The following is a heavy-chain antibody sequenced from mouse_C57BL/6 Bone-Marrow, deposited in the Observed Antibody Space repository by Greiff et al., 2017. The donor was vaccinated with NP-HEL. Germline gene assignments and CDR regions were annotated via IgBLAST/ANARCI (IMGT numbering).Heavy chain of an antibody. D-gene: IGHD2-4*01. V-gene: IGHV1-26*01. CDR2: INPNNGGT. CDR3: ARRGLAHFDV. CDR1: GYTFTDYY. J-gene: IGHJ1*03. Sequence: VQLQQSGPELVKPGASVKISCKASGYTFTDYYMNWVKQSHGKSLEWIGDINPNNGGTSYNQKFKGKATLTVDKSSSTAYMELRSLTSEDSAVYYCARRGLAHFDVWGTGTTVTVSS.